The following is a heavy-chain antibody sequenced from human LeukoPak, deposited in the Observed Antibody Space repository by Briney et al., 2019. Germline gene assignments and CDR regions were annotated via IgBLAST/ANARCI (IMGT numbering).Heavy chain of an antibody. D-gene: IGHD7-27*01. Sequence: SETLSLTCTVSGGSISSSSYYWGWIRQPPGKGLEWIGSIYYSGSTYYNPSLKSRVTISVDTSKNQFSLKLSSVTAADTAAYYCARQMAGNWDFDYWGQGTLVTVSS. CDR3: ARQMAGNWDFDY. J-gene: IGHJ4*02. CDR1: GGSISSSSYY. V-gene: IGHV4-39*01. CDR2: IYYSGST.